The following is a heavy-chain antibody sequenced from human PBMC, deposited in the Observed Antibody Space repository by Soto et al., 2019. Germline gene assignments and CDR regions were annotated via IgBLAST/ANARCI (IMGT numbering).Heavy chain of an antibody. CDR2: IKSKTDGGTT. CDR3: STTAGVRGVFYGMDV. Sequence: GGSLRLSCAASGFIFSDAWMTWVRQAPGKGLEWVGRIKSKTDGGTTDYAAPVKGRFTISRDDSKNTLYLQMNSLKTEDTAVYYCSTTAGVRGVFYGMDVWGQGTTVTVSS. CDR1: GFIFSDAW. D-gene: IGHD3-10*01. J-gene: IGHJ6*02. V-gene: IGHV3-15*01.